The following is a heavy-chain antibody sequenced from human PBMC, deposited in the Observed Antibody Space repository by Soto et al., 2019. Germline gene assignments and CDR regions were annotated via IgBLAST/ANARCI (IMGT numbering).Heavy chain of an antibody. Sequence: ASVKVSCKASGYTFTSYDINWVRQATGQGLEWMGWMNPNSGNTGYAQKFQGRVTMTRNTSISTAYMELSSLRSEDTAVYYCARGLITANWFDPWGQGTLVTVLL. CDR1: GYTFTSYD. J-gene: IGHJ5*02. D-gene: IGHD1-20*01. CDR3: ARGLITANWFDP. V-gene: IGHV1-8*01. CDR2: MNPNSGNT.